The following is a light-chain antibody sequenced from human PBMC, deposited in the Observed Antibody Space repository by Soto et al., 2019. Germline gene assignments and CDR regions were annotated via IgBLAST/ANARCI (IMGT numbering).Light chain of an antibody. CDR2: DAS. J-gene: IGKJ5*01. CDR3: QQRSNWPPIT. Sequence: THSPSTLSVSPLEGATLSFRSSQSIKNLLAWYQQRPGQAPRLLIYDASHRAAGIPARFSGSGFGTDFTLTISSLEPEDAAVYYCQQRSNWPPITFGQGTRLEIK. CDR1: QSIKNL. V-gene: IGKV3-11*01.